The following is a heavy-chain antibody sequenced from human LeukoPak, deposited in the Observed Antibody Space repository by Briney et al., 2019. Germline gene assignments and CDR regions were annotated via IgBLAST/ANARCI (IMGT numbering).Heavy chain of an antibody. V-gene: IGHV3-23*01. D-gene: IGHD1-26*01. CDR3: GKNRYSGSLSPFDI. J-gene: IGHJ3*02. Sequence: GGSLRLSCAASRFAFSSYAMSWVRQAPGKRLEWVSAISGGGGNTYHADSVKGRFTISRDNSKNTLYLQMNSLRAEDTAVYYCGKNRYSGSLSPFDIWGQGTMVTVSS. CDR2: ISGGGGNT. CDR1: RFAFSSYA.